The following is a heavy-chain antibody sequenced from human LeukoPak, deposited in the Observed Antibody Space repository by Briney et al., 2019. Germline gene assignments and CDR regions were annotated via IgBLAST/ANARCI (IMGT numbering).Heavy chain of an antibody. D-gene: IGHD4-17*01. CDR2: ISAHNYNT. Sequence: GASVKVSCTASGYTFLNYDFTWVRQAPGQGLEWMGWISAHNYNTKYAQRFQGRVTITADTSTSTVYMELSSLRSEETAVYYCARNGPDDYGVQPEDWFDLWGQGTLVTVSS. V-gene: IGHV1-18*01. CDR1: GYTFLNYD. J-gene: IGHJ5*02. CDR3: ARNGPDDYGVQPEDWFDL.